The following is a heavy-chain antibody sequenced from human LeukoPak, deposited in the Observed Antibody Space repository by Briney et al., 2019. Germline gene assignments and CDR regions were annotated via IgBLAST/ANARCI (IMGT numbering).Heavy chain of an antibody. D-gene: IGHD6-19*01. CDR1: GFTFSSSG. J-gene: IGHJ4*02. Sequence: GGSLRLSCAASGFTFSSSGMHWVRQAPGTGLEWVAFISHEGIEKYYADSVKGRFTISRDNSKNTLYFQMNSLRDEDTAVFYCATDRGWFFDNWGQGTLVTVAS. V-gene: IGHV3-30*03. CDR3: ATDRGWFFDN. CDR2: ISHEGIEK.